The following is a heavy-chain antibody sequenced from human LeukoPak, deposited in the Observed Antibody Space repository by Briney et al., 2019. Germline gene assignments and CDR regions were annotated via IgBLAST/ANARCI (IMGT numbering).Heavy chain of an antibody. D-gene: IGHD3-10*01. V-gene: IGHV1-8*01. Sequence: ASVKVSCKASGYTFTSYDINWVRQATGQGLEWMGWMNPNSGNTGYAQKFQGRVTMTTDTSTSTAYMELRSLRSDDTAVYYCARVEEEVLLWSSYWGQGTLVTVSS. CDR1: GYTFTSYD. J-gene: IGHJ4*02. CDR3: ARVEEEVLLWSSY. CDR2: MNPNSGNT.